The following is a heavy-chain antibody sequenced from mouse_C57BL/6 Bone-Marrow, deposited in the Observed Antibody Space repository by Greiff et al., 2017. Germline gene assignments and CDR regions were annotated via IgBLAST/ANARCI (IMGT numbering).Heavy chain of an antibody. CDR2: IDPEIGDT. CDR1: GFNIKDDY. D-gene: IGHD2-3*01. CDR3: SSFDGNYFDF. Sequence: EVQLQQSGAELVRPGASVKLSCTASGFNIKDDYIPWVKQRPEQGLEWIGWIDPEIGDTEYASKFQGKATITSATSSNTAYLQLSSLTSEDTAVYYCSSFDGNYFDFWGQGTPLTVAS. J-gene: IGHJ2*01. V-gene: IGHV14-4*01.